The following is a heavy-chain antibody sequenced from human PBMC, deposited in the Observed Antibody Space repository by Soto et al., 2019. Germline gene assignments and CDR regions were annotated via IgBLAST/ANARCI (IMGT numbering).Heavy chain of an antibody. CDR2: IYHSGST. CDR3: ASQGMSRDYYYYGIDV. J-gene: IGHJ6*02. Sequence: PSETLSLTCAVSGGSISSGGYSWSWIRQPPGKGLEWIGYIYHSGSTYYNPSLKSRVTISVDRSKNQFSLKLSSVTAADTAVYYCASQGMSRDYYYYGIDVWGQGTTVTVYS. V-gene: IGHV4-30-2*01. CDR1: GGSISSGGYS. D-gene: IGHD6-13*01.